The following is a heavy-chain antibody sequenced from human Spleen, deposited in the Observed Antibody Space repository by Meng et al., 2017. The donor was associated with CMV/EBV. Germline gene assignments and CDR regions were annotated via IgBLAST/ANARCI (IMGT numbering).Heavy chain of an antibody. V-gene: IGHV4-39*07. J-gene: IGHJ6*02. CDR2: IYYSGST. CDR3: ARDRQNYGEPKQAVSGLYYYYYYGMDV. D-gene: IGHD4-17*01. Sequence: SETLSLTCTVSGGSISSSSYYWGWIRQPPGKGLEWIGSIYYSGSTYYNPSLKSRVTISVDTSKNQFSLKLSSVTAADTAVYYCARDRQNYGEPKQAVSGLYYYYYYGMDVWGQGTTVTVSS. CDR1: GGSISSSSYY.